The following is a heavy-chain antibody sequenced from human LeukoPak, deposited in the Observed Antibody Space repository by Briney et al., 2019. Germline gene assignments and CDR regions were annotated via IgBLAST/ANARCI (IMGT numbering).Heavy chain of an antibody. V-gene: IGHV5-51*01. CDR3: ARSRNVDTAMEY. CDR2: IYPGDSDT. Sequence: GESLKISCKGSGYSFTSYWIGWVRQMPGKVLEWMGIIYPGDSDTRYSPSFQGQVTISADKSTSTAYLQWSSLKASDTAKYYCARSRNVDTAMEYWGQGTLVTVSS. J-gene: IGHJ4*02. D-gene: IGHD5-18*01. CDR1: GYSFTSYW.